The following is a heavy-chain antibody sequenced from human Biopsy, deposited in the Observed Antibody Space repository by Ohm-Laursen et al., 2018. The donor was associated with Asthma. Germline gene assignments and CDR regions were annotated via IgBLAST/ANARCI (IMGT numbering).Heavy chain of an antibody. J-gene: IGHJ4*02. V-gene: IGHV4-30-2*01. Sequence: PSDTLSLTCAVSGGSISSGGYSWSWIRQPPGKGLEWIGYIYHSGSTYYNPSLKSRVTISVDRSKSQFSLKLSSVTAADTAVYYCARVKDGYNFDYWGQGTLVTVSS. CDR2: IYHSGST. CDR1: GGSISSGGYS. D-gene: IGHD5-24*01. CDR3: ARVKDGYNFDY.